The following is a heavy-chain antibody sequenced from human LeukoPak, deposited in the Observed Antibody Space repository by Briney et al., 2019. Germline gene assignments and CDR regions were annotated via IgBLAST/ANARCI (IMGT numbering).Heavy chain of an antibody. D-gene: IGHD1-26*01. J-gene: IGHJ4*02. CDR3: TTEGADIDY. Sequence: PGGSLRLSCAASGQASGFTFSNAWMNWVRQAPGKGLEWVGRIKSEIDGGTTDYAAPVKGRFTISRDDSKNTLYLQMNSLKTEDTAVYYCTTEGADIDYWGQGTLVTVSS. CDR2: IKSEIDGGTT. V-gene: IGHV3-15*01. CDR1: GQASGFTFSNAW.